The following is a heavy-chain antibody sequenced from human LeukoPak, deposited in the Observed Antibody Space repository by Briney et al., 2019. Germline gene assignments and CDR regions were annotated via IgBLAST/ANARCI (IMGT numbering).Heavy chain of an antibody. Sequence: GGSLRLSCAASGFTFSTYGMHWVRQAPGKGLEWVGFIRSKAYGGTTEYAASVKGRFTISRDDSKSIAYLQMNSLKTEDTAVYYCTRMVYDFWSGYGDYWGQGTLVTVSS. CDR3: TRMVYDFWSGYGDY. J-gene: IGHJ4*02. V-gene: IGHV3-49*04. D-gene: IGHD3-3*01. CDR2: IRSKAYGGTT. CDR1: GFTFSTYG.